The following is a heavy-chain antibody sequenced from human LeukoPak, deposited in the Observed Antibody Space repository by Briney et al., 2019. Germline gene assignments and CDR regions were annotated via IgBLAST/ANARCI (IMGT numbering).Heavy chain of an antibody. CDR3: ARFQGSGMSDYDYVWGSYPDY. V-gene: IGHV1-2*02. J-gene: IGHJ4*02. CDR1: GYTCTGYY. CDR2: INPNSGGT. D-gene: IGHD3-16*01. Sequence: ASVKVSCKASGYTCTGYYMHWVRQAPGQGLEWMGWINPNSGGTNDAQKFQGRVTMTRDTSISTAYMELSRLRSDETAVYYCARFQGSGMSDYDYVWGSYPDYWGQGTLVTVSS.